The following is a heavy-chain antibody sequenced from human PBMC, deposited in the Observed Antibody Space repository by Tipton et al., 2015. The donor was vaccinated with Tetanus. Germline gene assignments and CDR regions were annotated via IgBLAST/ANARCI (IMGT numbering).Heavy chain of an antibody. D-gene: IGHD3-16*01. J-gene: IGHJ5*02. V-gene: IGHV4-34*01. CDR1: GGAFSGYL. Sequence: TLSLTCAVSGGAFSGYLWSWIRQSPGKGLEWIGEINQSGSTIYNPSLKSRVTIAVDTFKRQFSMTLTSATAADTAVYYCAGRLGLIRPIDPWGQGTQVIVSS. CDR2: INQSGST. CDR3: AGRLGLIRPIDP.